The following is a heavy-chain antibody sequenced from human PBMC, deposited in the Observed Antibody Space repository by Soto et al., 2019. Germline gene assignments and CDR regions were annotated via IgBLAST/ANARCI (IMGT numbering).Heavy chain of an antibody. CDR1: GYTFTGYY. Sequence: ASVKVSCKASGYTFTGYYMHWVRQAPGQGLEWMGWINPNSGGTNYAQKFQGRVTMTKDTSISTAYMELSRLRSDDTAVYYCARETDISYCSSTSCYISHWGQGTLVTVSS. V-gene: IGHV1-2*02. J-gene: IGHJ4*02. D-gene: IGHD2-2*01. CDR3: ARETDISYCSSTSCYISH. CDR2: INPNSGGT.